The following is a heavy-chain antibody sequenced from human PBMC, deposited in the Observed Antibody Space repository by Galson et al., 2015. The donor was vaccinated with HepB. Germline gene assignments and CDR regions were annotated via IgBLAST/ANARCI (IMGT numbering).Heavy chain of an antibody. CDR2: ISAYNGHT. D-gene: IGHD5-12*01. CDR1: GYTFTSYS. J-gene: IGHJ4*02. V-gene: IGHV1-18*04. Sequence: SVKVSCKASGYTFTSYSINWVRQAPGQGPQWMAWISAYNGHTNYAQKFHGRVTVTTDTSTSTVYMELRSLRADDTAVYYCGRGGDGGYDLDYWAQGTLGTVSS. CDR3: GRGGDGGYDLDY.